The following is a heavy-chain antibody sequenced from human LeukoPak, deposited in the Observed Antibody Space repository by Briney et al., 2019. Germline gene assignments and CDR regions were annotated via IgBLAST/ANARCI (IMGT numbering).Heavy chain of an antibody. Sequence: ASVKVSCKASGHTFTSYGISWVRQAPGQGLEWMGWISAYNGNTNYAQKLQGRVTMTTDTSTSTAYMELRSLRSDDTAVYYCARDTVLLWFGERNGAIDFWGQGTLVTVSS. CDR3: ARDTVLLWFGERNGAIDF. V-gene: IGHV1-18*01. CDR2: ISAYNGNT. J-gene: IGHJ4*02. CDR1: GHTFTSYG. D-gene: IGHD3-10*01.